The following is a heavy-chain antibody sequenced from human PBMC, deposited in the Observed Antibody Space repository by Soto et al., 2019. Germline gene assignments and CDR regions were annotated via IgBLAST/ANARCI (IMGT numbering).Heavy chain of an antibody. Sequence: PGGSLRLSCAASGFTFSNYAMTWVRQAPGKGLEWVSGLNGSGGSTSSADSVKGRFAISRDNSKNSLYLQMNSLRAEDTALYYCAKDKVAAAGGGDYWGQGTLVTVSS. CDR3: AKDKVAAAGGGDY. V-gene: IGHV3-23*01. CDR2: LNGSGGST. D-gene: IGHD6-13*01. J-gene: IGHJ4*02. CDR1: GFTFSNYA.